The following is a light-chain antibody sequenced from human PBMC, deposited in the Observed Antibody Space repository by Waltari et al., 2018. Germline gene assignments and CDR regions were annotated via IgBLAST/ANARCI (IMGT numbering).Light chain of an antibody. CDR2: DAS. CDR3: QQYDNLIT. CDR1: QSVRNN. Sequence: EIVVTQSPAALSLSPGDRVTISCKASQSVRNNFAWYQQKPCQSPRLLIFDASTRATGIPARFSGSGSGTEFTLTINTLQSEDFGIYYCQQYDNLITFGQGTRLEIK. J-gene: IGKJ5*01. V-gene: IGKV3D-15*01.